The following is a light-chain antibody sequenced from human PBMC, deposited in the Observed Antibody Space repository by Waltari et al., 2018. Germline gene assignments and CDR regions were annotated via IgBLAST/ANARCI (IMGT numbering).Light chain of an antibody. CDR2: MAS. CDR3: QQYSSFST. Sequence: DIQMTQSPSTLSASVGDRVTISCRASQSIGTWLAWYQQEPGKAPKLLIYMASSLESGVPSRFSGSGSGTEFTLTLRSLQPDDFATYSCQQYSSFSTFGQGTKVDI. CDR1: QSIGTW. V-gene: IGKV1-5*03. J-gene: IGKJ2*01.